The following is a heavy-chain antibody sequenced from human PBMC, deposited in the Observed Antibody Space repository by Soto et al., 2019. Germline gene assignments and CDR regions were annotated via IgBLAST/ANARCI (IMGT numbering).Heavy chain of an antibody. J-gene: IGHJ3*02. CDR1: GGPITSSSWN. V-gene: IGHV4-39*02. Sequence: SETRPLTSTVFGGPITSSSWNLGWIRQPPGRRLEWIGTIYYSGSTNYNPSLKSRVTISVETSENKFSLKLRSMTATDTAVYYCARGRPRDAFDIWGQGPRVT. CDR3: ARGRPRDAFDI. CDR2: IYYSGST. D-gene: IGHD6-6*01.